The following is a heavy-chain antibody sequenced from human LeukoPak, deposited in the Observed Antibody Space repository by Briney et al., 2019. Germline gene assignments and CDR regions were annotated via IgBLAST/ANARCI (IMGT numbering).Heavy chain of an antibody. D-gene: IGHD3-10*01. J-gene: IGHJ4*02. V-gene: IGHV4-59*08. CDR3: ARQREYGSGPDY. CDR1: GGSISSYY. CDR2: IYYSGST. Sequence: SETLSLTCTVSGGSISSYYWSWIRQPPGKGLEWIGYIYYSGSTNYNPSLKSRVTISVDTSKNQFSLKLSSVTAADTAVYYCARQREYGSGPDYWGQGTLVTVSS.